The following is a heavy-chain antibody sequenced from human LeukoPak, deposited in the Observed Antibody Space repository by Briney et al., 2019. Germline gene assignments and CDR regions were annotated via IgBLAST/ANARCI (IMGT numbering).Heavy chain of an antibody. V-gene: IGHV3-53*01. D-gene: IGHD2-15*01. CDR1: GFIVSGDF. CDR3: ANSYI. J-gene: IGHJ3*02. Sequence: GGSLRLSCAASGFIVSGDFMSWVRQAPGKGLEWVSVIHGGGTTYYADSVKGRFTISRDSSKNTLYLQMNSLRAEDTAVYYCANSYIWGQGTMVTVSS. CDR2: IHGGGTT.